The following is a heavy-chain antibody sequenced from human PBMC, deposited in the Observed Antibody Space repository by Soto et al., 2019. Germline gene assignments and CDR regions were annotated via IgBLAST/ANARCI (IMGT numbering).Heavy chain of an antibody. V-gene: IGHV1-69*06. CDR1: GGTFSSYA. CDR3: ARDLYNWNYEYYYYYGMDV. J-gene: IGHJ6*02. CDR2: IIPIFGTA. D-gene: IGHD1-7*01. Sequence: SVKVSCKASGGTFSSYAISWVRQAPGQGLEWMGGIIPIFGTANYAQKFQGRVTITADKSTSTAYMELSSLRSEDTAVYYCARDLYNWNYEYYYYYGMDVWGQGTTVTVSS.